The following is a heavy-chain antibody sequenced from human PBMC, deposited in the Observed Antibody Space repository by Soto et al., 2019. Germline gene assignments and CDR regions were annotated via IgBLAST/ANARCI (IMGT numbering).Heavy chain of an antibody. Sequence: EVQLVESGGDLVQPGGSLRLSCAASGFTFSSFAMNWVRQAPGKGLEWVSYISSSSNTIYYADSVKGRFTTPRDNAKNSLPLQMNSLRVEDTAVYYCARASPYGSGTYRHFDYWGQGTLVTVSS. V-gene: IGHV3-48*01. CDR2: ISSSSNTI. CDR1: GFTFSSFA. D-gene: IGHD3-10*01. J-gene: IGHJ4*02. CDR3: ARASPYGSGTYRHFDY.